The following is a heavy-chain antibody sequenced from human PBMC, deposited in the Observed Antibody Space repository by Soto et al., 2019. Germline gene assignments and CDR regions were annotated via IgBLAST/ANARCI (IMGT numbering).Heavy chain of an antibody. V-gene: IGHV3-7*01. CDR3: GGFYWDSGGPPKYRAFIF. CDR1: GFTFSDYS. Sequence: GGSLRLSCAASGFTFSDYSMSWVRQSPGKGLEGVANIKQDGGEEDYVDSVKGRLTISRDNAKNSLYLQMNSLRAEDTAVYYCGGFYWDSGGPPKYRAFIFWGQGKRAT. CDR2: IKQDGGEE. D-gene: IGHD1-26*01. J-gene: IGHJ3*01.